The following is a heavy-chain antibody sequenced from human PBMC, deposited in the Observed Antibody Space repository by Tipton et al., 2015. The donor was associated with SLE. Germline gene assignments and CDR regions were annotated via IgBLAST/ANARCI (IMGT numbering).Heavy chain of an antibody. CDR2: ISSEDTT. Sequence: SLRLSCAASEFIVGTDYMSWVRQAPEKGLEWVSIISSEDTTSYTDSVKGRFTISRDNSKNTVYLQMNSLRAEDTAVYYCARTSGQRYYEGMDVWGQGITVTVSS. D-gene: IGHD3-22*01. CDR3: ARTSGQRYYEGMDV. J-gene: IGHJ6*02. CDR1: EFIVGTDY. V-gene: IGHV3-53*05.